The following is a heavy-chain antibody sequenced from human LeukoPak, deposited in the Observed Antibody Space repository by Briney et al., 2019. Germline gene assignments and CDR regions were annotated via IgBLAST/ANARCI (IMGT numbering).Heavy chain of an antibody. D-gene: IGHD6-19*01. V-gene: IGHV3-23*01. CDR2: ISGSGGST. Sequence: GGSLRLSCAASGFTFSSYAMSWVRQAPGKGLEWVSGISGSGGSTYYADSVKGRSTISRDNSKNTLYLQMNSLRAEDTAVYYCAKAGYTSGWSRGVDYWGQGTLVTVSS. CDR1: GFTFSSYA. J-gene: IGHJ4*02. CDR3: AKAGYTSGWSRGVDY.